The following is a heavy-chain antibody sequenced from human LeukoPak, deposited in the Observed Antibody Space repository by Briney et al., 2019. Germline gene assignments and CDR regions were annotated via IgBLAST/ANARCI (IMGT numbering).Heavy chain of an antibody. V-gene: IGHV4-4*02. CDR3: AREDSSSWAYWYLDL. J-gene: IGHJ2*01. CDR1: GDSINSTNW. D-gene: IGHD6-13*01. Sequence: SGTLSLTCAVSGDSINSTNWWSWVRQPPGKGLEWIGTIHHSGSTHYNPSLKSRVTMSVDKSKNQFSLNLSSVTAADTAVYYCAREDSSSWAYWYLDLWGRGTLVTVSS. CDR2: IHHSGST.